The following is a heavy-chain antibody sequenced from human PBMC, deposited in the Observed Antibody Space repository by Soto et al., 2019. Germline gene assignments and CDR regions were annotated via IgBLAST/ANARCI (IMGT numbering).Heavy chain of an antibody. D-gene: IGHD2-8*01. J-gene: IGHJ4*02. V-gene: IGHV3-30*18. CDR2: ISYDGSNK. CDR3: AKDRARKVWCLPD. CDR1: GFTFSSYG. Sequence: QVQLVESGGGVVQPGRSLRLSCAASGFTFSSYGMHWVRQAPGKGLEWVAVISYDGSNKYYADYVKGRFTISRDNSKNTLYLQMNSLRAEDTAVYYCAKDRARKVWCLPDWGQGTLVTVSS.